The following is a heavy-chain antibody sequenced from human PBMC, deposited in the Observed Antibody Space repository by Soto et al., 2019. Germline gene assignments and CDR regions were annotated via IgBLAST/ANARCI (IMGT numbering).Heavy chain of an antibody. V-gene: IGHV4-30-2*01. CDR3: ARGHYRYGLDV. J-gene: IGHJ6*02. Sequence: SETLSLTCTVSGGSITSAGYSWNWIRQPPGKGLEWVGYIYQSGSSSDNPSLKGRVTMSLNRSKNQFSLNLTSVTAADTAVYFCARGHYRYGLDVWGQGTTVTVFS. CDR1: GGSITSAGYS. CDR2: IYQSGSS.